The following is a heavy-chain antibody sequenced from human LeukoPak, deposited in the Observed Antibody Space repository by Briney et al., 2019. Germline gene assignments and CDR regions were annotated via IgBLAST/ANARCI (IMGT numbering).Heavy chain of an antibody. CDR1: GFTFSSYA. CDR3: AKALNPNCRGDCNWFDP. Sequence: GGSLRLSCAASGFTFSSYAMSWVRQAPGEGLEWVSAISGSGGSTYYADSVKGRFTISRDNSKNTLYLQMNSLRAEDTAVYYCAKALNPNCRGDCNWFDPWGQGTLVTVSS. D-gene: IGHD2-21*02. J-gene: IGHJ5*02. V-gene: IGHV3-23*01. CDR2: ISGSGGST.